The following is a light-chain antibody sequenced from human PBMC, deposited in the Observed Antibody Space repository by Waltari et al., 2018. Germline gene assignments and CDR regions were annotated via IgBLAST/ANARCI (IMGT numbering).Light chain of an antibody. Sequence: QSVLTQPPSASGTPGQRVTISCSGSSSNIGSNPVNWYQHLPGTAPKLLIYSNNQRPSGGPDRFSASKSGTSASLAISGLQSEDEADYYCAAWDDSLHGYVFGTGTKVTVL. CDR1: SSNIGSNP. CDR2: SNN. CDR3: AAWDDSLHGYV. V-gene: IGLV1-44*01. J-gene: IGLJ1*01.